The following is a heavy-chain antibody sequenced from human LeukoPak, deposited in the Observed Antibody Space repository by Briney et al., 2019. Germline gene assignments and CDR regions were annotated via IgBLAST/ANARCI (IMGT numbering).Heavy chain of an antibody. J-gene: IGHJ4*02. Sequence: ASVKVSCKASGGTFSSYAISWVRQAPGQGLEWMGIINPSGGSTSYAQRFQGRVTMTRDTSTSTVYMELSSLRSEDTAVYYCAITRRYYYDSSGYYVFDYWGQGTLVTVSS. V-gene: IGHV1-46*01. D-gene: IGHD3-22*01. CDR3: AITRRYYYDSSGYYVFDY. CDR1: GGTFSSYA. CDR2: INPSGGST.